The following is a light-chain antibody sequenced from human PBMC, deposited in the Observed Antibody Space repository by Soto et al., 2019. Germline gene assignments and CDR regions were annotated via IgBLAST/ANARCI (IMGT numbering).Light chain of an antibody. CDR1: QSISSY. CDR3: QHYNSYSEA. J-gene: IGKJ1*01. V-gene: IGKV1-39*01. CDR2: AAS. Sequence: DIQMTQCPSSLSASVGDRVTITCRASQSISSYLNWYQQKPGKAPKLLIYAASSLQGGVPSRFSGSGSGTEFTLTISSLQPDDFATYYCQHYNSYSEAFGQGTKVDIK.